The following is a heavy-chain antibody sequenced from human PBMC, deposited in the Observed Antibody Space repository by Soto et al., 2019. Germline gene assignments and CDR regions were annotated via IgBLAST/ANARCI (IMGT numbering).Heavy chain of an antibody. Sequence: SETLSLTCTVSGGSISSGSYNWGWIRQPPGKGLEWIGSIYYSGSTYYNPSLKSRVTISVDTSKNQFSLKLSSVTAADTAVYYCARQGYYDSSGYYYKGSVDYWGQGTLVTVSS. CDR2: IYYSGST. J-gene: IGHJ4*02. CDR3: ARQGYYDSSGYYYKGSVDY. D-gene: IGHD3-22*01. V-gene: IGHV4-39*01. CDR1: GGSISSGSYN.